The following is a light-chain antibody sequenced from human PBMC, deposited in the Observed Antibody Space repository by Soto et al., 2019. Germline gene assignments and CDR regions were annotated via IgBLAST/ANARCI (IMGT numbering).Light chain of an antibody. V-gene: IGLV2-14*01. Sequence: QSVLTRPASVSGSPGQSITISCTGSSSDVGGYNYVSWYQHHPGKAPKLILYEVSNRPSGVSNRFSGSKSGITASLTISGLRAEDEADYYCNSYTITSTYVFGSGTKVTVL. CDR1: SSDVGGYNY. CDR2: EVS. J-gene: IGLJ1*01. CDR3: NSYTITSTYV.